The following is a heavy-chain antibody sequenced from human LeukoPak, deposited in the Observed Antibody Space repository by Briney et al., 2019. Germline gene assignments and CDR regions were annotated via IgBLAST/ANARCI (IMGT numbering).Heavy chain of an antibody. CDR3: AREKYYYDSSGPHGFDI. J-gene: IGHJ3*02. CDR2: INPNNGGT. V-gene: IGHV1-2*02. D-gene: IGHD3-22*01. CDR1: GYTFTGNY. Sequence: ASVKVSCKASGYTFTGNYLHWVRQAPGQGLEWMGWINPNNGGTNYGQKFRGRVTMTRDTSTTTAYMELSRLRFDDTALYYCAREKYYYDSSGPHGFDIWGQGTMVTVSS.